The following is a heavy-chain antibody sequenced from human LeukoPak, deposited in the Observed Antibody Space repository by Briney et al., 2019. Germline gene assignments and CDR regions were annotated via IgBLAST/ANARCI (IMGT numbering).Heavy chain of an antibody. J-gene: IGHJ2*01. Sequence: PGGSLRLSCAASGFTFSSYWMSWVRQAPGKGLEWVANINQDGSEKYYVDSVKGRFTISRDNAKNSLYVQMNSLRAEDTAVYYCARDAYCGGDCYSYFDLWGRGTLVTVSS. D-gene: IGHD2-21*02. V-gene: IGHV3-7*01. CDR2: INQDGSEK. CDR1: GFTFSSYW. CDR3: ARDAYCGGDCYSYFDL.